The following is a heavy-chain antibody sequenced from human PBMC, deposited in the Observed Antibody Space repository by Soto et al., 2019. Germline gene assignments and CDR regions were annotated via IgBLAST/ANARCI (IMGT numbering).Heavy chain of an antibody. CDR3: ARFSSLDKAYVVDV. CDR1: GGSISSGDCY. D-gene: IGHD5-18*01. J-gene: IGHJ6*02. Sequence: QVQLQESGPGLVTPSQTLSLTCTVSGGSISSGDCYWSWIRQPPGKGLEWIGYIDLTGRTYYNPSLKSRLAVSVDTSKNQFSLTLSSVTAADTAVYFCARFSSLDKAYVVDVWGQGTMVTVSS. CDR2: IDLTGRT. V-gene: IGHV4-30-4*08.